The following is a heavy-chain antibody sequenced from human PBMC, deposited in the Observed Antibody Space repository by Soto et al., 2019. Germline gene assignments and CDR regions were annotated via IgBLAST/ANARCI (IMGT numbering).Heavy chain of an antibody. CDR3: ASHCTNGVCYRIRYYYGMDV. J-gene: IGHJ6*02. V-gene: IGHV3-23*01. CDR1: VFTFSSYA. CDR2: ISGSGGST. D-gene: IGHD2-8*01. Sequence: TGGSLRLSCAASVFTFSSYAMSWVRQAPGKGLEWVSAISGSGGSTYYADSVKGRFTISRDNSKNTLYLQMNSLRAEDTAVYYCASHCTNGVCYRIRYYYGMDVWGQGTTVTVSS.